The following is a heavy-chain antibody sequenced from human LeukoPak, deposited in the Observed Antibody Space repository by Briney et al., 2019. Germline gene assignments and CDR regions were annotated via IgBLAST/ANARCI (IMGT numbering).Heavy chain of an antibody. D-gene: IGHD3-22*01. CDR3: ARVGVGGYDAFDI. CDR1: GFTFSSYG. V-gene: IGHV3-33*01. J-gene: IGHJ3*02. Sequence: GGSLRLSCAASGFTFSSYGMHWVRQAPGKGLEWVAVIWYDGSNKYFADSVKGRFTISRDNSKNSLYLQMNSLRAEDTAVYYCARVGVGGYDAFDIWGQGTMVTVSS. CDR2: IWYDGSNK.